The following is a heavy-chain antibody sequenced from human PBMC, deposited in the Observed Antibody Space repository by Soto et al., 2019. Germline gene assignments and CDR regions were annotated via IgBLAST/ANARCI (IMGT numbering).Heavy chain of an antibody. D-gene: IGHD3-22*01. V-gene: IGHV1-18*01. J-gene: IGHJ3*01. CDR2: ISAHTGSS. CDR1: GYTFTSSG. Sequence: QVQLVQSGAEVKKPGASVKVSCKASGYTFTSSGMSWVRQAPGQGLEWMGWISAHTGSSEYAQRFRGRVTMTTDRSTRTAYMELRSLRSDDTAVYDCACAFFYQGSDSRRYSFGAFDFWGPWTLVTVSS. CDR3: ACAFFYQGSDSRRYSFGAFDF.